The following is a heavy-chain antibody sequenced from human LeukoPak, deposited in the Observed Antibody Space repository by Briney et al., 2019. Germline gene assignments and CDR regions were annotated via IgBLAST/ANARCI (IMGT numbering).Heavy chain of an antibody. J-gene: IGHJ3*02. V-gene: IGHV3-33*01. Sequence: GGSLGLSCAASGFTFSSYGMHWVRQAPGKGLEWVAVIWYDGSNKYYADSVKGRFTISRDNSKNTLYLQMNSLRAEDTAVYYCARDRIPRITISHAFDIWGQGTMVTVSS. D-gene: IGHD3-10*01. CDR2: IWYDGSNK. CDR1: GFTFSSYG. CDR3: ARDRIPRITISHAFDI.